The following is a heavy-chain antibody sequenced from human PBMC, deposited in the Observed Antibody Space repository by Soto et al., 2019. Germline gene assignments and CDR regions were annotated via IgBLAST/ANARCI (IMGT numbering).Heavy chain of an antibody. D-gene: IGHD3-16*01. J-gene: IGHJ5*02. CDR3: ATSRPWGELRAGWFDP. CDR2: IYYSGST. CDR1: GGSISSSSYY. Sequence: QLQLQESGPGLVKPSETLSLTCTVSGGSISSSSYYWDWIRQPPGKGVEWIGSIYYSGSTSYNPSLKRRVTLSVDTYMTQFSLKLSSVTAADTDVYFCATSRPWGELRAGWFDPWGQGTLVTVSS. V-gene: IGHV4-39*01.